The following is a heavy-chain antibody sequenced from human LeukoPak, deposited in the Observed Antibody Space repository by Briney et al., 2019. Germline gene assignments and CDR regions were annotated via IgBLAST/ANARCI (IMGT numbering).Heavy chain of an antibody. CDR1: GGSISSYY. CDR2: IYTSGST. CDR3: ARVADYYDSSGYSPGAFDI. V-gene: IGHV4-4*07. D-gene: IGHD3-22*01. Sequence: SETLSLTCTVSGGSISSYYWSWIRQPAGEGLEWIGHIYTSGSTKYSPSLKSRVTMSVDTSKNQFSLKLSSVTAADTAVYYCARVADYYDSSGYSPGAFDIWGQGTMVTVFS. J-gene: IGHJ3*02.